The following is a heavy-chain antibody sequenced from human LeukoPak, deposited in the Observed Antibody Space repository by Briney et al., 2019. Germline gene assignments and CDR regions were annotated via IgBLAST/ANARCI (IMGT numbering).Heavy chain of an antibody. D-gene: IGHD6-13*01. CDR3: AATISADTDCYGMDV. CDR2: IVVGTGIT. V-gene: IGHV1-58*02. J-gene: IGHJ6*02. CDR1: GFTFSSAA. Sequence: SVKVSCKASGFTFSSAAIQWVRQTRGQRLEWIGWIVVGTGITNYAQKLQERVTITRDMSTSTAYMELSSLRSEDTAVYYCAATISADTDCYGMDVWGQGTTVTVSS.